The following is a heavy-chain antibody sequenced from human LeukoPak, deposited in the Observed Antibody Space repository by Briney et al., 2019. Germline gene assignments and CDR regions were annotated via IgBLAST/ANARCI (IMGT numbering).Heavy chain of an antibody. CDR2: INPNSGGT. J-gene: IGHJ4*02. V-gene: IGHV1-2*06. CDR3: ARDRDGYRSKLSGFDY. CDR1: GYTFTGYY. Sequence: ASVKVSCEASGYTFTGYYMHWVRQAPGQGLEWMVRINPNSGGTNYAQKFQGRVTMTRDTSISTAYMELSRLRSDDTAVYYCARDRDGYRSKLSGFDYWGQGTLVTVSS. D-gene: IGHD5-24*01.